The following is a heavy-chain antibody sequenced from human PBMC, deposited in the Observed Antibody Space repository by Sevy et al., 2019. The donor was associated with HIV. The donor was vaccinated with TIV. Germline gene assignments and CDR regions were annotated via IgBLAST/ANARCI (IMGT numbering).Heavy chain of an antibody. CDR2: ISYDGSTK. CDR3: AKEAYDFWSGYSNYFDY. D-gene: IGHD3-3*01. V-gene: IGHV3-30*18. CDR1: GFTFSSYG. Sequence: GSLRLSCAASGFTFSSYGMHWVRQAPGKGLEWVAVISYDGSTKYYAGSVKGRFTISRDNSKNTLYLQMNSLRAEDTAVYYCAKEAYDFWSGYSNYFDYWGQGTLVTVSS. J-gene: IGHJ4*02.